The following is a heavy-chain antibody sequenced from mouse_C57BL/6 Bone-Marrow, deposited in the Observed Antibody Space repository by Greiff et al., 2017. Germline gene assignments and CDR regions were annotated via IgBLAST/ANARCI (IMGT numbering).Heavy chain of an antibody. CDR1: GFTFSSYG. V-gene: IGHV5-6*01. CDR2: ISSGGSYT. CDR3: ASYYGSSYVAWFAY. J-gene: IGHJ3*01. Sequence: EVKVVESGGDLVKPGGSLKLSCAASGFTFSSYGMSWVRQTPDKRLEWVATISSGGSYTYYPDSVKGRFTISRDNAKNTLYLQMSSLKSEDTAMYYCASYYGSSYVAWFAYWGQGTLVTVSA. D-gene: IGHD1-1*01.